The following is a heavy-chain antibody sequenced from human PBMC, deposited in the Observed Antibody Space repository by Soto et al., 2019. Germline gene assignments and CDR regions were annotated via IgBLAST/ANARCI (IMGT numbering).Heavy chain of an antibody. CDR2: IKQDGSEK. CDR1: GFTFSSYW. Sequence: LSLTCAASGFTFSSYWMSWVRQAPGKGLEWVANIKQDGSEKYYVDSVKGRFTISRDNAKNSLYLQMNSLRAEDTAVYYCARYRYGEGYFDYWGQGTLVTVSS. J-gene: IGHJ4*02. D-gene: IGHD4-17*01. V-gene: IGHV3-7*01. CDR3: ARYRYGEGYFDY.